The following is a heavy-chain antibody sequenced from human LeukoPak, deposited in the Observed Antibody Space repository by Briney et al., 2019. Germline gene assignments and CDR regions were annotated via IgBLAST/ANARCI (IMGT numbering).Heavy chain of an antibody. CDR1: GGSFSGYY. V-gene: IGHV4-34*01. CDR2: INHSGST. J-gene: IGHJ4*02. Sequence: SETLSLTCAVYGGSFSGYYWSWIRQPPGKGLEWIGEINHSGSTNYNPSLKSRVTISVDTSKNQFSLKLSSVTAADTAVYYCARGTRPPYFDYWGQGTLVTVSS. CDR3: ARGTRPPYFDY.